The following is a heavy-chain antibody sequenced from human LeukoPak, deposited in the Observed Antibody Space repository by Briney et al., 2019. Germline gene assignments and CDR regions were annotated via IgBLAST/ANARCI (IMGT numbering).Heavy chain of an antibody. J-gene: IGHJ5*02. CDR2: INHSGST. V-gene: IGHV4-34*01. CDR1: GGSISSYY. Sequence: SETLSLTCTVSGGSISSYYWSWIRQLPGKGLEWIGEINHSGSTNYNPSLKSRVTISVDTSKNQFSLKLSSVTAADTAVYYCARLPAAMPGRNWFDPWGQGTLVTVSS. D-gene: IGHD2-2*01. CDR3: ARLPAAMPGRNWFDP.